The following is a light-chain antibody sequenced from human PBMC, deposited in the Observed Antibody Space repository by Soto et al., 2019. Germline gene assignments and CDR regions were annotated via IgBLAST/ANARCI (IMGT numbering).Light chain of an antibody. V-gene: IGLV4-69*01. CDR1: SGHGNYV. CDR3: QTWDTGIVV. CDR2: VKSDGSH. Sequence: QPVLTQSPSASASLGASVKLTCTLSSGHGNYVIAWHQQQPEKGPRYLMKVKSDGSHNKGDEIPDRFSGSSSGAERYLAISRLQSEDEADYYCQTWDTGIVVFGGGTKLTVL. J-gene: IGLJ2*01.